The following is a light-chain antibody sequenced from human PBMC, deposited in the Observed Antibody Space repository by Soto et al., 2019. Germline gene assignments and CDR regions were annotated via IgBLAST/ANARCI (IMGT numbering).Light chain of an antibody. CDR2: EVS. Sequence: QSALTQPASVSGSPGQSITISCTGTSSDVGGYNYVSWYQQHPGKAPKLMIYEVSNRPSGVSNRFSGSKSANTASLTISGLQAEDEDDYYCSSYTSSSTPYVFGTGTKLTVL. CDR1: SSDVGGYNY. CDR3: SSYTSSSTPYV. V-gene: IGLV2-14*01. J-gene: IGLJ1*01.